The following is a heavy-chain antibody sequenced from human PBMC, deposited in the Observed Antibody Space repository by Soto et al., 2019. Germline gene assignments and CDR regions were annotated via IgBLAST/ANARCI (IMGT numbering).Heavy chain of an antibody. CDR3: AKDHQYYGSGTYDYYYGMDV. V-gene: IGHV3-23*01. J-gene: IGHJ6*02. CDR1: GFTFSSYA. Sequence: AGGSLRLSCAASGFTFSSYAMNWVRQAPGKGLEWVSALSGSGANTDYADSVKGRFTISRDNSKNTLYLQLNNLRVDDTAVYYCAKDHQYYGSGTYDYYYGMDVWGQGTTVTVSS. CDR2: LSGSGANT. D-gene: IGHD3-10*01.